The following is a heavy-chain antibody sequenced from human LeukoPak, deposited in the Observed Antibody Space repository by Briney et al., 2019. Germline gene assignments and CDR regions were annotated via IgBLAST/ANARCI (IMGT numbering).Heavy chain of an antibody. CDR1: GGTFSSYT. V-gene: IGHV1-69*02. CDR2: IIPILVIA. CDR3: ARGSPDGYFDY. Sequence: ASVKISCKASGGTFSSYTISWVRQAPGQGLEWMGRIIPILVIANYAQKLQGRVTITAGKSTSTDYMELSSLRTEDTAVYYCARGSPDGYFDYWGQGALVTVSS. J-gene: IGHJ4*02. D-gene: IGHD3-10*01.